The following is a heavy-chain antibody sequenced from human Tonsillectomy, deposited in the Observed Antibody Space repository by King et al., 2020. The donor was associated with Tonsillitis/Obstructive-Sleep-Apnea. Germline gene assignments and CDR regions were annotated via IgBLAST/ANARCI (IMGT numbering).Heavy chain of an antibody. CDR2: IYYSGST. V-gene: IGHV4-59*01. D-gene: IGHD1-26*01. CDR1: GGSISTYY. Sequence: QVQLQESGPGLVKPSETLSLTCTVSGGSISTYYWTWIRQPPGKGLEWIGYIYYSGSTNYNPSLKSRVTISVETSKNKFSLKLSSVTAADTAVYYCASARDSWGYIDVWGKGTTVIVSS. J-gene: IGHJ6*03. CDR3: ASARDSWGYIDV.